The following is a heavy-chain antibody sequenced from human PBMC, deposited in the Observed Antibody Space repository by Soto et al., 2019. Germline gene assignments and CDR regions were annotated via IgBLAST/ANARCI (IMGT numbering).Heavy chain of an antibody. D-gene: IGHD3-16*01. CDR3: ARHVDWGVKARDLYYFDY. Sequence: SETLSLTCTVSGGSISSSSYYWGWIRQPPGKGLEWIGSIYYSGSTYYNPSLKSRVTISVDTSKNQFSLKLSSVTAADTAVYYCARHVDWGVKARDLYYFDYWGQGTLVTVSS. V-gene: IGHV4-39*01. CDR1: GGSISSSSYY. CDR2: IYYSGST. J-gene: IGHJ4*02.